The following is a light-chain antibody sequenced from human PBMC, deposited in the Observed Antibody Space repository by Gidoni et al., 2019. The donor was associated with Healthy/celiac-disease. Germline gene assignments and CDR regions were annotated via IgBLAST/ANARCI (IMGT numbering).Light chain of an antibody. CDR1: KLGDKY. J-gene: IGLJ1*01. Sequence: SYDLTHPPSLSVSPGQTASITCSGDKLGDKYACWYQQKTGQAPVLVIYQDSKRPSGSPERFSGSNSGNTATLTISGTQAMDEADYYCQAWDSSTGGVFGTGTKVTVL. CDR3: QAWDSSTGGV. V-gene: IGLV3-1*01. CDR2: QDS.